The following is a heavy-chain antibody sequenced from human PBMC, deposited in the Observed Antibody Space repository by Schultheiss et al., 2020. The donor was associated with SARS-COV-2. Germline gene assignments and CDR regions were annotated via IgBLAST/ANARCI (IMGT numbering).Heavy chain of an antibody. CDR3: ARDAGFSGRPTLDV. J-gene: IGHJ6*02. CDR1: GFTFSNYA. V-gene: IGHV3-21*01. Sequence: GGSLRLSCAASGFTFSNYAMSWVRQAPGRGLEWVSSISSGSSYIYYVDSMKGRFTVSRDNAKNSLYLQINSLRAEDTAVYYCARDAGFSGRPTLDVWGQGTTVTVSS. D-gene: IGHD5-12*01. CDR2: ISSGSSYI.